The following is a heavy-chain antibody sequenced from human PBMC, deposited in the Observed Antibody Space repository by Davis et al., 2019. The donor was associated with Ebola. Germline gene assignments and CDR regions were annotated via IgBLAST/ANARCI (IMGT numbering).Heavy chain of an antibody. D-gene: IGHD4-11*01. CDR1: GHTFTDYN. V-gene: IGHV1-2*06. CDR2: VILKSGAT. CDR3: ARGHNYAHEY. Sequence: ASVKVSCKASGHTFTDYNIHWMRQAPGQGLEWLGRVILKSGATNYAQKFQGRVTMTRDTSISTVYMELSSLSYDDTADYYCARGHNYAHEYWGQGTLVTVSS. J-gene: IGHJ4*02.